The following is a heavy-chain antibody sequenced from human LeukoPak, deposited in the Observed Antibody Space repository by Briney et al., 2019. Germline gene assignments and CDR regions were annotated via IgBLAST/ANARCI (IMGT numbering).Heavy chain of an antibody. CDR2: ISYSGST. V-gene: IGHV4-59*12. CDR3: ARVGRGVVHY. D-gene: IGHD1-26*01. Sequence: PSETLSLTCTVSGGSISSDYWTWIRQPPGKGLEWIGYISYSGSTNYNPSLKSRLTISRDTSKNQFSLKLSSVTAADTAVYYCARVGRGVVHYWGQGTLVTVSS. J-gene: IGHJ4*02. CDR1: GGSISSDY.